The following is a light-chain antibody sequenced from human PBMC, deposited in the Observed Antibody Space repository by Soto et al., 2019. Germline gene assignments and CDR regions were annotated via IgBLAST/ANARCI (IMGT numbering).Light chain of an antibody. V-gene: IGKV3-20*01. CDR1: QSVSTSY. Sequence: EIALTQSPGTLSLSPGERATLSCRASQSVSTSYLAWYRQRPGQAPRLLIYGASSRATGVPDRFSGSGSATDFTLTISRLESEDFAVFYCQQYGSSPPTFGQGT. J-gene: IGKJ1*01. CDR2: GAS. CDR3: QQYGSSPPT.